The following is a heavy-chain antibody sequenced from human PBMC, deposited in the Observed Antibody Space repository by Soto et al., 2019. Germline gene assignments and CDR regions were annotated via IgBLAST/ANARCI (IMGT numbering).Heavy chain of an antibody. CDR3: VKDNVGVYCSGGSCYFDY. Sequence: EVHLVESGGGLAQPGRSLRLSCVASGFSLDHYAMHWVRQAPGKGLEWVSVISWDSGVIDYADSVRGRFTISRDNAKNSLYLQMTSLRAEDTALYYCVKDNVGVYCSGGSCYFDYWGQGSLVTVSS. CDR1: GFSLDHYA. V-gene: IGHV3-9*01. D-gene: IGHD2-15*01. J-gene: IGHJ4*02. CDR2: ISWDSGVI.